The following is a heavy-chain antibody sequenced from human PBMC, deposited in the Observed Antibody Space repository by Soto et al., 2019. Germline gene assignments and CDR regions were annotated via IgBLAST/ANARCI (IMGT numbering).Heavy chain of an antibody. Sequence: QVQLQESGPGLVKPSQTLSLTCTVSGGSISSGGYYWSWIRQHPGKGLEWIGYIYYSGSTYYNPSVKSRVTISVDTSKNQFSLKLSSVTAADTAVYYCARANYEYPDYGMDVWGQGTTVTVSS. J-gene: IGHJ6*02. CDR2: IYYSGST. CDR1: GGSISSGGYY. CDR3: ARANYEYPDYGMDV. D-gene: IGHD3-16*01. V-gene: IGHV4-31*03.